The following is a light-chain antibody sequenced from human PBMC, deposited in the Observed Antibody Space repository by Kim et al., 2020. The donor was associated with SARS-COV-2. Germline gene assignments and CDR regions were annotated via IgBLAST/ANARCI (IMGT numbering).Light chain of an antibody. Sequence: VSTGKKATLSCRASQSVSNNLAWYQQKPGQTPRRLIYGASTRATGVPARFSGSGSGTEFTLTISSLQSEDFALYYCQQYNNWPPYTFGQGTKLEI. CDR2: GAS. V-gene: IGKV3-15*01. CDR3: QQYNNWPPYT. J-gene: IGKJ2*01. CDR1: QSVSNN.